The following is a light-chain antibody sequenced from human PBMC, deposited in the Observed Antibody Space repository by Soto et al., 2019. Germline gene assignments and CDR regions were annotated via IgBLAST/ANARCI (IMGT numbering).Light chain of an antibody. CDR1: SSNIGAGYD. Sequence: QSVLTQPPSVSGAPGQRVTISCTGSSSNIGAGYDVHWYQQLPGTAPRLLMYAINNRPSGVPDRFSGSKSGTSASLAITGLQAEDEADYDCQSYDNSLSGVVFGGGTKVTVL. V-gene: IGLV1-40*01. J-gene: IGLJ2*01. CDR2: AIN. CDR3: QSYDNSLSGVV.